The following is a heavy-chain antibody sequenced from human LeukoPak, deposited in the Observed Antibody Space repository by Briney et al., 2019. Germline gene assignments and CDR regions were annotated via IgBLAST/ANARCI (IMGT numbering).Heavy chain of an antibody. Sequence: SETLSLTCAVYGGSFSGYYWSWIRQPPGKGLEWIGEINHSGSTNYNPSLKSRVTVSVDTSKNQFSLKLSSVTAADTAVYYCARGLGSSTSFSYYYYGMDVWGQGTTVTVSS. J-gene: IGHJ6*02. CDR3: ARGLGSSTSFSYYYYGMDV. CDR1: GGSFSGYY. D-gene: IGHD2-2*01. CDR2: INHSGST. V-gene: IGHV4-34*01.